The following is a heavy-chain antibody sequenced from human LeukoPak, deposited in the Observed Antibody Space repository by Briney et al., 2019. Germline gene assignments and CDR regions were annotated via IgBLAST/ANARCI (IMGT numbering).Heavy chain of an antibody. CDR2: IYPGDSDT. V-gene: IGHV5-51*01. J-gene: IGHJ4*02. CDR3: ARQKVTAFFDY. CDR1: GYSFTSYW. D-gene: IGHD2-21*02. Sequence: GESLKISCKGSGYSFTSYWIGWVRPMPGKGLEWMWIIYPGDSDTRYSPSFQGQVTISADKSISTAYLQWSSLKASDTAMYYCARQKVTAFFDYWGQGTLVTVSS.